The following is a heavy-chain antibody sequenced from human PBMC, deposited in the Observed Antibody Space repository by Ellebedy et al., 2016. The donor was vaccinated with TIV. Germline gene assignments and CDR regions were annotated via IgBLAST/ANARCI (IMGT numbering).Heavy chain of an antibody. D-gene: IGHD2-15*01. CDR3: AKYVVGLAFDY. CDR1: GFTFISYA. CDR2: ISGGGVTA. V-gene: IGHV3-23*01. Sequence: GGSLRLXXTASGFTFISYAMTWVRQAPGKGLEWVSTISGGGVTAYSADSVKGRFTISRDNLKNTLYLQMNSLRADDTAVYYCAKYVVGLAFDYWGQGTLVTVSS. J-gene: IGHJ4*02.